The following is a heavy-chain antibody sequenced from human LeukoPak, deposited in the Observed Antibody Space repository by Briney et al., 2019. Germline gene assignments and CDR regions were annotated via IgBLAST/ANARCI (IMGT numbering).Heavy chain of an antibody. CDR2: IIPIFGTA. CDR3: ARERIVATIEGSNYYFDY. CDR1: GGTFSSYA. D-gene: IGHD5-12*01. V-gene: IGHV1-69*13. J-gene: IGHJ4*02. Sequence: SEKVSCKASGGTFSSYAISWVRQAPGQGLEWMGGIIPIFGTANYAQKFQGRVTITADESTSTAYMELSSLRSEDTAVYYCARERIVATIEGSNYYFDYWGQGTLVTVSS.